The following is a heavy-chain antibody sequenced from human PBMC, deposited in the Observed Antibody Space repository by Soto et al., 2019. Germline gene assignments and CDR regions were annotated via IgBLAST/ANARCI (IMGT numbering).Heavy chain of an antibody. J-gene: IGHJ6*02. V-gene: IGHV1-18*01. CDR3: ARILYDILTGYGMDV. CDR1: GYTFTSYG. Sequence: ASVKVSCKASGYTFTSYGISWVRQAPGQGLEWMGWISAYNGNTNYAQKLQGRVTMTTDTSTSTAYMELRSLRSDDTAVYYCARILYDILTGYGMDVWGQGTTVTFSS. CDR2: ISAYNGNT. D-gene: IGHD3-9*01.